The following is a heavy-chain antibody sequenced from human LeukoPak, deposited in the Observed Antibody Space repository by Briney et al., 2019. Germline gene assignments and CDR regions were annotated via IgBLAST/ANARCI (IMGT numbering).Heavy chain of an antibody. Sequence: PGGSLRLSCAASGFTLPTYWMHWVRQAPGEGLEWVARINGDGSATYYADSVKGRFTISRDNSKNTLYLQMNSLRAEDTAVYYCAREGHYDSSGYYQTFDYWGQGTLVTVSS. D-gene: IGHD3-22*01. CDR1: GFTLPTYW. V-gene: IGHV3-74*01. CDR3: AREGHYDSSGYYQTFDY. CDR2: INGDGSAT. J-gene: IGHJ4*02.